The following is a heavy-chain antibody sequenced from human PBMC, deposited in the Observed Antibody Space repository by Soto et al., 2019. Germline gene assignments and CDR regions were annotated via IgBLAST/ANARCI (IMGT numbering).Heavy chain of an antibody. J-gene: IGHJ3*02. D-gene: IGHD6-13*01. CDR3: ARVLGYASSWWRHSAFDI. Sequence: ASVKVSCKFSGYTLTELSMHWVRQAPGKGLEWMGGFDPEDGETIYAQKFQGRVTMTTDTSTSTAYMELRSLTSDDTAVYYCARVLGYASSWWRHSAFDIWGQGTMVTVSS. V-gene: IGHV1-24*01. CDR2: FDPEDGET. CDR1: GYTLTELS.